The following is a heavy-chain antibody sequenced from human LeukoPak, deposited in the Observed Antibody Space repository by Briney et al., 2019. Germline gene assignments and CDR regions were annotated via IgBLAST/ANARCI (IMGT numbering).Heavy chain of an antibody. Sequence: ASVKVSCKASGYTFTSYYMHWVRQAPGQGLEWMGIINPSGGSTSYAQKFQGRVTMTRDTSTSTVYMELSSLRSEDTAVYYCARDVRFGDRGRWFDPWGQGTLVTVSS. CDR2: INPSGGST. CDR1: GYTFTSYY. D-gene: IGHD3-10*01. J-gene: IGHJ5*02. V-gene: IGHV1-46*01. CDR3: ARDVRFGDRGRWFDP.